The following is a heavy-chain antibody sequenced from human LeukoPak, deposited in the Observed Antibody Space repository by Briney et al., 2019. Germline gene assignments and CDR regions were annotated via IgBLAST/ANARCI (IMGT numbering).Heavy chain of an antibody. CDR3: AKDGGDGYCSGGSCYDAFDI. CDR2: INPDGSGT. CDR1: GFTFSNNW. J-gene: IGHJ3*02. V-gene: IGHV3-74*01. Sequence: PGGSLRLSCAASGFTFSNNWMHWVRQAPGKGLVWVSRINPDGSGTVHADSVKGRFTISRDNAKNSLYLQMNSLRAEDTALYYCAKDGGDGYCSGGSCYDAFDIWGQGTMVTVSS. D-gene: IGHD2-15*01.